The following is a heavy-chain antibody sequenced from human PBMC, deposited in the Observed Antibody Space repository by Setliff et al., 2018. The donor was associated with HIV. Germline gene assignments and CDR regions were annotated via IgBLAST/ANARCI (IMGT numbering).Heavy chain of an antibody. D-gene: IGHD3-22*01. CDR3: ARGPNLLTHYYDSSGYAVGYSDH. CDR1: GGSISDNNW. CDR2: IFHSGST. J-gene: IGHJ4*02. V-gene: IGHV4-4*02. Sequence: SETLSLTCAVSGGSISDNNWRSWVRQPPGKELEWIGEIFHSGSTNYNPSLKSRVTILVDKSKNQLSLRLSSLTAADTAVYYCARGPNLLTHYYDSSGYAVGYSDHWGQGTLVTVSS.